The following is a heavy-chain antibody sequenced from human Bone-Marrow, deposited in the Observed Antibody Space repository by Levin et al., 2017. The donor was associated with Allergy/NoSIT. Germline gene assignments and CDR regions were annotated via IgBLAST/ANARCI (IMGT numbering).Heavy chain of an antibody. CDR2: ISSSSSCI. Sequence: ASVKVSCAASGFTFSSYSMNWVRQAPGKGLEWVSSISSSSSCIYYADSVKGRFTISRDNAKNSLYLQMNSLRAEDTAVYYCARDRGYGDYVAAFDIWGQGTMVTVSS. J-gene: IGHJ3*02. V-gene: IGHV3-21*01. CDR1: GFTFSSYS. D-gene: IGHD4-17*01. CDR3: ARDRGYGDYVAAFDI.